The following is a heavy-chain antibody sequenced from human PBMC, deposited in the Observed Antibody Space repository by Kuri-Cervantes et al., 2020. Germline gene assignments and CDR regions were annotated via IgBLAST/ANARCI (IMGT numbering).Heavy chain of an antibody. CDR1: GFTFSSYA. D-gene: IGHD6-19*01. Sequence: GGSLRLSCAASGFTFSSYAMHWGRQAPGKGLEGVAVISYDGSNKYYADSVKGRFTISRDNAKNSLYLQMNSLRAEDTAVYYCARDYSSGWLYGPRIDYWGQGTLVTVSS. V-gene: IGHV3-30-3*01. CDR2: ISYDGSNK. CDR3: ARDYSSGWLYGPRIDY. J-gene: IGHJ4*02.